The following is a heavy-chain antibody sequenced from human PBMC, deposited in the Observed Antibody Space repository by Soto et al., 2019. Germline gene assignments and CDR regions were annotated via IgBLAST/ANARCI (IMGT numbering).Heavy chain of an antibody. CDR2: FYYSGGT. J-gene: IGHJ3*01. Sequence: SETLSLTCTVPADSLSTSGSYLVWIRQPPGKGLEWIGSFYYSGGTSYNSSLQSRLTISVDTSKNLFSLNLRSVTAADTATYYCARRGLMLVPLWGQGTVVTVSS. V-gene: IGHV4-39*01. CDR3: ARRGLMLVPL. D-gene: IGHD3-10*02. CDR1: ADSLSTSGSY.